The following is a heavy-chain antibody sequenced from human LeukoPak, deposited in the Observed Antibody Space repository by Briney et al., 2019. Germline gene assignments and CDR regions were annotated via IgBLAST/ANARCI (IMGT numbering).Heavy chain of an antibody. CDR2: INHSGST. Sequence: SETLSLTCAAYGGSFSGYYWSWIRQPPGKGLEWIGEINHSGSTNYNPSLKSRVTISVDTSKNQFSLQLNSVTPEDTAVYYCARGVHYMDVWGKGTTVTISS. CDR3: ARGVHYMDV. V-gene: IGHV4-34*01. CDR1: GGSFSGYY. J-gene: IGHJ6*03.